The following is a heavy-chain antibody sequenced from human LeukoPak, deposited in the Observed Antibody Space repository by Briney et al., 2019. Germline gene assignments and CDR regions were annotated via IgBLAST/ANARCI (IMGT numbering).Heavy chain of an antibody. V-gene: IGHV1-69*04. Sequence: GASVKVSCKASGGTFSSYAISWVRQAPGQGLEWMGRIIPILGIANYAQKFQGRVTITADKSTSTAYMELSSLRSKDTAVYYCARDQGDYGDYVYYYGMDVWGQGTTVTVSS. CDR2: IIPILGIA. D-gene: IGHD4-17*01. CDR1: GGTFSSYA. CDR3: ARDQGDYGDYVYYYGMDV. J-gene: IGHJ6*02.